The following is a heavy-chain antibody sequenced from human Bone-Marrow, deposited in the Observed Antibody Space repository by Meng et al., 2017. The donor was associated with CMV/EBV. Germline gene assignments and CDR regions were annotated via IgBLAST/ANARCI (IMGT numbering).Heavy chain of an antibody. D-gene: IGHD2-2*01. Sequence: SVKVSCKASGATFSSYTISWVRQAPGQGLEWMGRIIPILGIANYAQKFQGRVTITADKSTSTAYMELRSLRSDDTAVYYCARSNIVVVPAGTHAFDIWGQGTMVTVSS. CDR1: GATFSSYT. CDR3: ARSNIVVVPAGTHAFDI. V-gene: IGHV1-69*02. J-gene: IGHJ3*02. CDR2: IIPILGIA.